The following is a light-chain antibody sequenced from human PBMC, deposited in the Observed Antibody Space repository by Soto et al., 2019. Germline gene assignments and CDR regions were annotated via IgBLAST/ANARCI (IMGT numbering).Light chain of an antibody. J-gene: IGKJ2*02. V-gene: IGKV3-20*01. Sequence: EIVLTQSPGTLSLSPGERATLSCRASQSVSSSYLAWYQQKPGQAPRLLIYGASSRATGIPDRFSGSGSGTDFTLTIRRLKPEDFAVYYCQQYRSSPPACIFGQGTKLAIK. CDR1: QSVSSSY. CDR3: QQYRSSPPACI. CDR2: GAS.